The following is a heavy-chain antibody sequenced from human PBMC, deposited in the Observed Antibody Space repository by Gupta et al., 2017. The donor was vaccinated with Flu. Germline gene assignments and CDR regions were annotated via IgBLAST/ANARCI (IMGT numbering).Heavy chain of an antibody. D-gene: IGHD5-12*01. Sequence: VQLLESGGGLVQPGGSLRLSCAASGVTVSSYAMSWVRQAPGKGLEWVSAISGSGGSTYYADSVKGRFTISRDNSKNTLYLQMNSLRAEDTAVYYCAKVTGHGYDSPFDYWGQGTLVTVSS. CDR1: GVTVSSYA. CDR2: ISGSGGST. CDR3: AKVTGHGYDSPFDY. V-gene: IGHV3-23*01. J-gene: IGHJ4*02.